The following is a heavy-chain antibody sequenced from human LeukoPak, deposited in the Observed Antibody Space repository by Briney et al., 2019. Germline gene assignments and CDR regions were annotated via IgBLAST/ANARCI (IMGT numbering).Heavy chain of an antibody. CDR3: AREVDIVATIPYPMFDY. J-gene: IGHJ4*02. D-gene: IGHD5-12*01. Sequence: AGGSLRLSCAASGFTFSSYWMSWVRQAPGKGLEWVANIKQDGSEKYYVDSVKGRFTISRDNAKNSLYLQMNSLRAEDTAVYYCAREVDIVATIPYPMFDYWGQGTLVTVSS. CDR1: GFTFSSYW. V-gene: IGHV3-7*01. CDR2: IKQDGSEK.